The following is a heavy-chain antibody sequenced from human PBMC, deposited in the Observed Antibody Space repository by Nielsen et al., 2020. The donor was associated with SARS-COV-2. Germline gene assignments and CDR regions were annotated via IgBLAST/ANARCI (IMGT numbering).Heavy chain of an antibody. CDR1: GFTFDDYA. CDR3: ATGAAAGTGNYYYGMDV. J-gene: IGHJ6*02. CDR2: ISWNSGSI. D-gene: IGHD6-13*01. V-gene: IGHV3-9*01. Sequence: SLKIPCAASGFTFDDYAMHWVRQALGKGLEWVSGISWNSGSIGYADSVKGRFTISRDNAKNSLYLQMNSLRAEDTALYYCATGAAAGTGNYYYGMDVWGQGTTVTVSS.